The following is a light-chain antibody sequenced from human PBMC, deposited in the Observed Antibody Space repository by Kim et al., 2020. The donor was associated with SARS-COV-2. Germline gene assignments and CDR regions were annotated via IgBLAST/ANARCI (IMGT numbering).Light chain of an antibody. CDR1: QGVSNY. Sequence: DVQLTQSPSSVSASVGDTVTITCRASQGVSNYLGWFQQKPGKAPKSLIYAASNLQGGVPSKFSGSGYGTDFTLIINDVQTEDFATYYCQQYNHYPWTFGQGTKVDIK. J-gene: IGKJ1*01. CDR3: QQYNHYPWT. CDR2: AAS. V-gene: IGKV1-16*02.